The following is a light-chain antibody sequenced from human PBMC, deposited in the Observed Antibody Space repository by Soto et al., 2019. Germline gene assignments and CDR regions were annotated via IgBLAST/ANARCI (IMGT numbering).Light chain of an antibody. Sequence: EIVMTQSPSTLSGAPGEEATLSCRAAHPIRGHFAWYQQQLGQAPRLLIYDGSTRAARVPARFSGSGSGTEFTLTISSLQYEDFAVYHCQQYHNWQSWTFGQGTKVDIK. V-gene: IGKV3-15*01. CDR2: DGS. J-gene: IGKJ1*01. CDR3: QQYHNWQSWT. CDR1: HPIRGH.